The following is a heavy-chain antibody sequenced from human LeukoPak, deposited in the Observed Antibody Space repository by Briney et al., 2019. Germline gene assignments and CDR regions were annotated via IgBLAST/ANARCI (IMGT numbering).Heavy chain of an antibody. J-gene: IGHJ6*02. CDR1: GYTFTSYD. D-gene: IGHD3-3*01. CDR3: ARGRGGWSGYSLYYYYYYGMDV. V-gene: IGHV1-8*01. Sequence: VASVKVSFKASGYTFTSYDINWVRQATGQGLEWMGWMNPNSGNTGYAQKFQGRVTMTRNTSISTAYMELSSLRSEDTALYYCARGRGGWSGYSLYYYYYYGMDVWGQGTTVTVSS. CDR2: MNPNSGNT.